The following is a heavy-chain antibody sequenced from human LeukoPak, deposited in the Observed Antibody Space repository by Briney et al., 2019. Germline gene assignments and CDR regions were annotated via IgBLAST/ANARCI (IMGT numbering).Heavy chain of an antibody. CDR2: TKDDGSQK. V-gene: IGHV3-7*01. Sequence: GGSLRLSCAASRFTLGSYWMAWVRQAPGKELEWVATTKDDGSQKYYVDSVKGRFTISRDNAKNSLYLQMNSLGAEDTAVYYCTKYILYHGAFDIWGQGTMVTVSS. CDR1: RFTLGSYW. J-gene: IGHJ3*02. D-gene: IGHD2-8*01. CDR3: TKYILYHGAFDI.